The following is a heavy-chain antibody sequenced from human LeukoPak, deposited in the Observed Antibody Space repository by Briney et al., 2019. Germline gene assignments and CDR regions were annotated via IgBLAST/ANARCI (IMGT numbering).Heavy chain of an antibody. J-gene: IGHJ5*02. D-gene: IGHD6-13*01. CDR1: GFTFTSYD. V-gene: IGHV1-8*01. CDR2: MNPNSSNT. CDR3: AREVVGGYSSSWYWFDP. Sequence: ASVKVSCKASGFTFTSYDINWVRQATGQGLEWMGWMNPNSSNTGYAQKFQGRVTMTRNTSISTAYMELSSLRSEDTAVYYCAREVVGGYSSSWYWFDPWGQGTLVTVSS.